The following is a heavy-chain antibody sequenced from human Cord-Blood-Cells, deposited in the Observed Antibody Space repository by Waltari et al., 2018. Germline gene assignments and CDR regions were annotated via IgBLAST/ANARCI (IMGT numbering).Heavy chain of an antibody. V-gene: IGHV4-34*01. CDR1: GGSFSGYY. CDR3: ARRGYSYGLIGPRHAFDI. J-gene: IGHJ3*02. D-gene: IGHD5-18*01. Sequence: QVQLQQWGAGLLKPSETLSLTCAVYGGSFSGYYRSWIRQPPGKGLEWIGEINHKGSTNYRPSRKGRGTISVDTSKNQFSLKLSSVTAADTAVYYCARRGYSYGLIGPRHAFDIWGQGTMVTVSS. CDR2: INHKGST.